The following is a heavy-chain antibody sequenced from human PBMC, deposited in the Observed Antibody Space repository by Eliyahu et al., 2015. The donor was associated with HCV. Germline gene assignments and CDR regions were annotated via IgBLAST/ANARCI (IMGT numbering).Heavy chain of an antibody. CDR1: GGTFSTYA. D-gene: IGHD1-14*01. CDR3: ARPSADNNAMSKPFDY. V-gene: IGHV1-69*01. CDR2: GXPIFGTA. J-gene: IGHJ4*02. Sequence: QVQLVQSGAEVKKPGSSVKVSCKASGGTFSTYAFSWVRQAPGQGLEWVGGGXPIFGTANYAQKFQGRVTITADESTSTVYMEVSSLRSDDTAVYYCARPSADNNAMSKPFDYWGQGTLVTVSS.